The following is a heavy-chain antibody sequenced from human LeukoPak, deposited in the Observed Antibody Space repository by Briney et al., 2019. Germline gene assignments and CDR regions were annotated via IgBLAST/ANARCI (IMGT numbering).Heavy chain of an antibody. CDR2: ISGSAGST. V-gene: IGHV3-23*01. J-gene: IGHJ4*02. D-gene: IGHD3-10*01. CDR1: GSGFTFSTSA. CDR3: AKGRGADDY. Sequence: PGGSLRLSCAASGSGFTFSTSAMNWVRQAPGKGLEWVSSISGSAGSTFYADSVKGRFTISRDNSKNTLYLQMNSLRAEDTAVYYCAKGRGADDYWGQGALVTVSS.